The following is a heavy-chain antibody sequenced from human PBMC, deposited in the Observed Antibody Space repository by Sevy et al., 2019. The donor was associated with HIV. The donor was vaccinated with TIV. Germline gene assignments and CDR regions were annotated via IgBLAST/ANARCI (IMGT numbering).Heavy chain of an antibody. Sequence: ASVKVSCKASGYTFAVYYMHWVRQAPGQGLEWMGRINPNSGVTNYAQKFQGRVTMTRDTSISTAYMELNRLGSEDTAVYYCAVLATISSFDYWGQGSLATVSS. CDR1: GYTFAVYY. CDR2: INPNSGVT. D-gene: IGHD5-12*01. J-gene: IGHJ4*02. V-gene: IGHV1-2*06. CDR3: AVLATISSFDY.